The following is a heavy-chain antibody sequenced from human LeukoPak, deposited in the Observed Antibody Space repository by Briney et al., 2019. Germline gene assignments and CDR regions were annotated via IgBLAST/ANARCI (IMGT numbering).Heavy chain of an antibody. D-gene: IGHD3-22*01. Sequence: GGSLRLSCAASGFTFSNAWMSWVRQAPGKGLEWVGRIKSNTDGGTTDYAAPVKGRFTISRDDSKNTLYLQMNSLKTEDTAVYYCTTDPLLNYDSSGSDAFDIWGQGTMVTVSS. CDR2: IKSNTDGGTT. CDR3: TTDPLLNYDSSGSDAFDI. V-gene: IGHV3-15*01. J-gene: IGHJ3*02. CDR1: GFTFSNAW.